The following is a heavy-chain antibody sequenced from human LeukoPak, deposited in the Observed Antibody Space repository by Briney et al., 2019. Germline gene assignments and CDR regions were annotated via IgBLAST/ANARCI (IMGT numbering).Heavy chain of an antibody. CDR2: ISAYNGNT. V-gene: IGHV1-18*01. Sequence: GASVKVSRKASGYTFTSYGISWVRQAPGQGLEWMGWISAYNGNTNYAQKLQGRVTMTTDTSTSTAYMELRSLRSGDTAVYYCARVNGRRGYSYGNDYWGQGTLVTVSS. CDR3: ARVNGRRGYSYGNDY. CDR1: GYTFTSYG. D-gene: IGHD5-18*01. J-gene: IGHJ4*02.